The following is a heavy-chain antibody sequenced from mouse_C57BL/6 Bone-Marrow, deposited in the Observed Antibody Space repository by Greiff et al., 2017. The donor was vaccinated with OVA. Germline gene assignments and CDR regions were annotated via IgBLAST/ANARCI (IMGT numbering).Heavy chain of an antibody. CDR1: GYTFTSYD. CDR2: IYPSDGST. D-gene: IGHD1-1*01. V-gene: IGHV1-85*01. J-gene: IGHJ3*01. Sequence: VQLVESGPELVKPGASVKLSCKASGYTFTSYDINWVKQRPGQGLEWIGWIYPSDGSTKYHAQFKGKATLTVDTSSSPAYMELHSLTSEDSAVYCCARRGYCTTVVAKGFAYWGQGTLVTVSA. CDR3: ARRGYCTTVVAKGFAY.